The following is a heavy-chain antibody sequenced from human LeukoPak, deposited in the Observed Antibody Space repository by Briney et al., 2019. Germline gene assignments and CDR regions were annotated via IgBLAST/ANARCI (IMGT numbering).Heavy chain of an antibody. D-gene: IGHD3-10*01. V-gene: IGHV3-23*01. CDR2: ISGSGGRT. CDR1: GFTSSSYA. J-gene: IGHJ4*02. CDR3: AKGAGIGSYFDH. Sequence: GGSLRLSCEASGFTSSSYAMSWVRQAPGKGLEWVSAISGSGGRTYYADSVKGRFTISRDNSKNTLYLQMNSLRAEDTAVYYCAKGAGIGSYFDHWGQGTLVTVSS.